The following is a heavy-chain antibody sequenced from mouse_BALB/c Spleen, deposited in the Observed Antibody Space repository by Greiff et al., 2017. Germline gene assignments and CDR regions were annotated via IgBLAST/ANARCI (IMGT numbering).Heavy chain of an antibody. V-gene: IGHV5-12-2*01. J-gene: IGHJ3*01. CDR3: ARGNGDVFAY. Sequence: EVKLVESGGGLVQPGGSLKLSCAASGFTFSSYTMSWVRQTPEKRLEWVAYISNGGGSTYYPDTVKGRFTISRDNAKNTLYLQMSSLKSEDTAMYYCARGNGDVFAYWGQGTLVTVSA. D-gene: IGHD2-13*01. CDR1: GFTFSSYT. CDR2: ISNGGGST.